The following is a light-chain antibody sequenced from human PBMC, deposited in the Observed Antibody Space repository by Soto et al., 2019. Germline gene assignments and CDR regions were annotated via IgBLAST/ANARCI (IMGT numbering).Light chain of an antibody. J-gene: IGLJ2*01. CDR2: EVS. CDR1: SSDVGGYNY. V-gene: IGLV2-8*01. CDR3: SSYAGSNNVV. Sequence: QSVLTQPPSASGSPGQSVTISCTGTSSDVGGYNYVSWYQQHPGKAPKLMIYEVSMRPSGVPDRFSGSKSGNTASLTVSGLQAEDEADYYCSSYAGSNNVVFGGGTKVTVL.